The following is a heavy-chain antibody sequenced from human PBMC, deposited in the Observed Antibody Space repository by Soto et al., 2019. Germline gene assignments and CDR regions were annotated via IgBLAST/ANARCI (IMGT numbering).Heavy chain of an antibody. CDR1: GYTFTSYG. J-gene: IGHJ4*02. D-gene: IGHD6-6*01. CDR2: ISAYNGNT. CDR3: ARGKGESSAGSVFMYSSSSALDY. V-gene: IGHV1-18*01. Sequence: VKVSCRASGYTFTSYGISWVRQAPGQGLEWMGWISAYNGNTNYAQKLQGRVTMTTDTSTSTAYMEPRSPRSDDTAVYYCARGKGESSAGSVFMYSSSSALDYWGQGTLVTVSS.